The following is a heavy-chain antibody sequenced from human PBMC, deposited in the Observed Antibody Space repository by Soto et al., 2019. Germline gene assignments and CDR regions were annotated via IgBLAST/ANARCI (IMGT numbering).Heavy chain of an antibody. D-gene: IGHD3-3*01. V-gene: IGHV3-30*18. CDR1: GVTFRTYG. CDR2: ISYYGETK. Sequence: QVHLVESGGGVVQPGRSLRLSCVVSGVTFRTYGIHWVRQAPGKGLEWVAVISYYGETKFYADSVKGRFTSSKDTSTNRVFLQMNSLATEDTALYFCAKSDKGVFGVVMSPAFDPFDVWGQGTLVAVSS. CDR3: AKSDKGVFGVVMSPAFDPFDV. J-gene: IGHJ3*01.